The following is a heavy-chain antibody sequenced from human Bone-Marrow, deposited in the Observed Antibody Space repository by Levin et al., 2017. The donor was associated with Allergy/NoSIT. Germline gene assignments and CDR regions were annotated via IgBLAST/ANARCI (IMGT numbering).Heavy chain of an antibody. CDR3: ARDADSTVAGTDYYYMDV. CDR1: GYTFTNYY. J-gene: IGHJ6*03. Sequence: GESLKISCKASGYTFTNYYMHWVRQAPGQGLEWMGIINPSGGSTNYAQKFQGRVTMTRDTTASTVYMELSSLSSEDTAVYYCARDADSTVAGTDYYYMDVWGKGTTVTVSS. V-gene: IGHV1-46*01. D-gene: IGHD6-19*01. CDR2: INPSGGST.